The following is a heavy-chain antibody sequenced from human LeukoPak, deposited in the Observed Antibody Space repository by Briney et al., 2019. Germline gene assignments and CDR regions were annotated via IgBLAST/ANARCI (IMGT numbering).Heavy chain of an antibody. J-gene: IGHJ6*03. Sequence: GASVKVSCKASGYTFTAYYMHWVRQVPGQGLDWMGWINPQSGDTKFAQKFQGRVTMTRDTSISTAYMEVTSLRSDDTAVYYCARDGDYLLLSARYYMDVWGKGTTLTISS. CDR2: INPQSGDT. CDR3: ARDGDYLLLSARYYMDV. V-gene: IGHV1-2*02. D-gene: IGHD2-2*01. CDR1: GYTFTAYY.